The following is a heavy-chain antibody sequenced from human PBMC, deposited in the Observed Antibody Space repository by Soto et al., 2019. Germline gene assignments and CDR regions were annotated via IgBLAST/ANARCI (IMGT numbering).Heavy chain of an antibody. V-gene: IGHV3-23*01. D-gene: IGHD3-22*01. CDR2: ISGSGGST. CDR3: AKAYTKFHYYDRDIDPFEI. CDR1: GFTFSSYA. J-gene: IGHJ3*02. Sequence: PGGSLRLSCAASGFTFSSYAMSWVRQAPGKGLEWVSAISGSGGSTYYADSVKGRFTISRDNSKNTLYLQMNSLRAEDTAVYYCAKAYTKFHYYDRDIDPFEIWGQGTMVTVSS.